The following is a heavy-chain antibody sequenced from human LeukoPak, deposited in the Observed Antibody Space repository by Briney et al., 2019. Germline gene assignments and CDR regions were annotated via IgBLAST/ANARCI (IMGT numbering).Heavy chain of an antibody. V-gene: IGHV5-51*01. CDR3: ARGSRVFAHYDSSGYYSAFDI. Sequence: GESLQISCKGSGYSFTSYWIGWVRQLPGKGLEWMGIIYPGDSDTRYSPSFQGQVTISADKSISTAYLQWSSLKASDTAMYYCARGSRVFAHYDSSGYYSAFDIWGQGTMVTVSS. CDR1: GYSFTSYW. CDR2: IYPGDSDT. D-gene: IGHD3-22*01. J-gene: IGHJ3*02.